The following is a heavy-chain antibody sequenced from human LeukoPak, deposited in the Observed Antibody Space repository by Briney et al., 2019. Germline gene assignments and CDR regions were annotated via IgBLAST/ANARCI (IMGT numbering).Heavy chain of an antibody. CDR2: IYPDDSDT. Sequence: GESLKISCKGSGYTFPYYWIAWVRQMPGKGLELMGIIYPDDSDTRYSPSFQGLVTISADNSITTAYLQWSSLKASDTAMYYCARLRSSSWYTVDYWGQGTLVTVSS. J-gene: IGHJ4*02. CDR1: GYTFPYYW. CDR3: ARLRSSSWYTVDY. V-gene: IGHV5-51*03. D-gene: IGHD6-13*01.